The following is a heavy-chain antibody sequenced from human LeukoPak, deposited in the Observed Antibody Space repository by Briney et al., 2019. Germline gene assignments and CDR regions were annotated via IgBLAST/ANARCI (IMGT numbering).Heavy chain of an antibody. J-gene: IGHJ4*02. CDR2: INPNSGAT. V-gene: IGHV1-2*02. D-gene: IGHD6-6*01. CDR3: ARGGDIAARPLGY. Sequence: EASVKVSCKASGCTFTGYLIHWVRQAPGQGLEWMGWINPNSGATTYAQKFQGRVTMTGDTSITTAHMEVGSLKSDDTAVYYCARGGDIAARPLGYWGQGTLVTVSS. CDR1: GCTFTGYL.